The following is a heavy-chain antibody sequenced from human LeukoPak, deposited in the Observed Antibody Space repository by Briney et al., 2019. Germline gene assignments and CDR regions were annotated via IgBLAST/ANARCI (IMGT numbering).Heavy chain of an antibody. D-gene: IGHD6-13*01. J-gene: IGHJ6*04. Sequence: PSQTLSLTCTVSGGSISNGGYYWTWIRQHPGKGLEWLGYIYYSGNTYYSPSRKSRLTISIDTSKNQFSLKLSSVTAADTAVYYCARLEAAGDYYYGMDVWGKGTTVTVSS. CDR3: ARLEAAGDYYYGMDV. CDR1: GGSISNGGYY. CDR2: IYYSGNT. V-gene: IGHV4-31*03.